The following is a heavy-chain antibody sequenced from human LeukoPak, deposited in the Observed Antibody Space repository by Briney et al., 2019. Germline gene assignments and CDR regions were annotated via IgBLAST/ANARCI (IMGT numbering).Heavy chain of an antibody. V-gene: IGHV3-30-3*01. D-gene: IGHD6-13*01. J-gene: IGHJ4*02. CDR3: ANKGSSSFDFDY. Sequence: GGSLRLSCAASGFSFSSSAMHWVRQAPGKGLEWMTFISYDGTNKYYADSVKGRFTISRDNSKNTLYLQMNRLRAEDTAVYYCANKGSSSFDFDYWGQGTLVTVSS. CDR2: ISYDGTNK. CDR1: GFSFSSSA.